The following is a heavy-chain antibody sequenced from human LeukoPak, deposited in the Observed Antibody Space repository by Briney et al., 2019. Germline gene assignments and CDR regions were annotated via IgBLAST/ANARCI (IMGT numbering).Heavy chain of an antibody. CDR3: TTFSDCTSSICYTNY. CDR2: IKSKTHGGTT. J-gene: IGHJ4*02. Sequence: NPGGSLRLSCVVSGLTFSNVWMSWVRQAPGKGLEWVGRIKSKTHGGTTDYAAPVYGRFTVSRDDSKNTLYLQMNSLQTEDTAVYYCTTFSDCTSSICYTNYWGQGTLVTVSS. D-gene: IGHD2-2*02. CDR1: GLTFSNVW. V-gene: IGHV3-15*01.